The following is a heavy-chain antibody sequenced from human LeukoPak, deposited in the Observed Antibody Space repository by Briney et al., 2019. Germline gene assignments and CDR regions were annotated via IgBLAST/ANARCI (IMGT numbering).Heavy chain of an antibody. CDR2: IRPDGART. J-gene: IGHJ4*02. D-gene: IGHD6-19*01. CDR3: AREQSGTRGWYTVDY. CDR1: GFTFSTYA. V-gene: IGHV3-23*01. Sequence: GGSLRLSCAASGFTFSTYAITWVRQGPGKGLEGVSAIRPDGARTYHANSVRGRFTISRDNSKDTVYLQINGLRVEDTAVYYCAREQSGTRGWYTVDYWGQGTLVTVSS.